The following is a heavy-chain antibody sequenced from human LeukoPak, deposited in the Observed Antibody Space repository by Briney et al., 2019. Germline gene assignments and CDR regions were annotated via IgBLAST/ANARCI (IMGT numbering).Heavy chain of an antibody. D-gene: IGHD2-2*02. J-gene: IGHJ4*02. Sequence: PGGSLRLSCAASGFTFSTYWMHWVRQAPGKGLEWVSAISGSGGSTYYADSVKGRFTISRDNSKNTLYLQMNSLRAEDTAVYYCAKLHCSSTSCYTFVDYWGQGTLVTVSS. CDR2: ISGSGGST. V-gene: IGHV3-23*01. CDR3: AKLHCSSTSCYTFVDY. CDR1: GFTFSTYW.